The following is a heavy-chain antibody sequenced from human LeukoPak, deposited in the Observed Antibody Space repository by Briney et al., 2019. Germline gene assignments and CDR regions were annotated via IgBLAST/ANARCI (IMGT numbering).Heavy chain of an antibody. CDR3: ARGRIAAAGTGWFDP. CDR2: IWYDGGNK. J-gene: IGHJ5*02. D-gene: IGHD6-13*01. Sequence: GGSLRLSCAASGFTFSSYGMHWVRQAPGKGLEWVAVIWYDGGNKYYADSVKGRFTISRDNSKNTLYLQMNSLRAEDTAVYYCARGRIAAAGTGWFDPWGQGTLVTVSS. CDR1: GFTFSSYG. V-gene: IGHV3-33*01.